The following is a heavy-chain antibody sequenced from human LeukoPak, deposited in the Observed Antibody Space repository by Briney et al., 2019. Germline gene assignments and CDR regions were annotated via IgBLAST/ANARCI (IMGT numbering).Heavy chain of an antibody. J-gene: IGHJ4*02. CDR1: GGTFSSYA. V-gene: IGHV1-69*13. D-gene: IGHD1-7*01. CDR3: AREDNWNYRFDY. CDR2: IIPIFGAA. Sequence: ASVKVSCKASGGTFSSYAISWVRQAPGQGLEWMGGIIPIFGAANYAQKFQGRVTITADESTSTAYMELSSLRSEDTAVYYCAREDNWNYRFDYWGQGTLVTVSS.